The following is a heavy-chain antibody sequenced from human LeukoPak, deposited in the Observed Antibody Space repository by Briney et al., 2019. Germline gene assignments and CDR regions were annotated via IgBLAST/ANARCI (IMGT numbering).Heavy chain of an antibody. D-gene: IGHD2-15*01. CDR3: ARDSEEDSVVAATLEGAAFDI. J-gene: IGHJ3*02. CDR2: INPSGGST. CDR1: GYTFTGYY. V-gene: IGHV1-46*01. Sequence: ASVTVSCKASGYTFTGYYMHWVRQAPGQGLEWMGIINPSGGSTSYAQKFQGRVTMTRDMSTSTVYMELSSLRSEDTAVYYCARDSEEDSVVAATLEGAAFDIWGQGTMVTVSS.